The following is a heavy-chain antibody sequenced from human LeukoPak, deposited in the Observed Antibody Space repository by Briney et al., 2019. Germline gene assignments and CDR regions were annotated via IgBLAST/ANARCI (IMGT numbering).Heavy chain of an antibody. D-gene: IGHD2-2*01. J-gene: IGHJ4*02. CDR2: ISSSSSTI. Sequence: GGSLRLSCAASGFTFSTYSMNWVRQAPGKGLEWVSYISSSSSTIYYADSVKGRFTISRGNAKNSLYLQMNSLRDEDTAVYYCARHSSPGCSSTSCPRGFDYWGQGTLVTVSS. V-gene: IGHV3-48*02. CDR1: GFTFSTYS. CDR3: ARHSSPGCSSTSCPRGFDY.